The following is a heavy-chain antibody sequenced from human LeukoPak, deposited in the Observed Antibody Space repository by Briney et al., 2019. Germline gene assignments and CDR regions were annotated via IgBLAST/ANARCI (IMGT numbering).Heavy chain of an antibody. CDR3: ARRRRSLLRSSWSNWFDP. D-gene: IGHD6-13*01. J-gene: IGHJ5*02. CDR2: INHSGST. V-gene: IGHV4-34*01. CDR1: GGSFSGYY. Sequence: SETLSLTCAVYGGSFSGYYWSWIRQPPGKGLEWIGEINHSGSTNYNPSLKSRVTISVDTSKNQFSLKLSSVTAADTAVYYCARRRRSLLRSSWSNWFDPWGQGTLVTVSS.